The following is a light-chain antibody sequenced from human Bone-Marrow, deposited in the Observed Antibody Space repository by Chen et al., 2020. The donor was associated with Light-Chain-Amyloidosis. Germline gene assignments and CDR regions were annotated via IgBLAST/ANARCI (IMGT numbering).Light chain of an antibody. J-gene: IGKJ2*01. CDR1: QNIYSY. V-gene: IGKV1-39*01. CDR2: AAS. Sequence: DIQMTQSPSSLSASVGDRVTITCRTSQNIYSYLNWYQQKPGKAPKLLIYAASSLQSGVPSRFSGSGSGTDFTLTISSLRPDDFATYFCQRTYGTPRTFGQGTKLEIK. CDR3: QRTYGTPRT.